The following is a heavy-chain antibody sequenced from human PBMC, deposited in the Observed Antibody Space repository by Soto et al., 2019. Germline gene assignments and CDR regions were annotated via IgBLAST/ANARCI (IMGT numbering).Heavy chain of an antibody. CDR1: GGSFSGYY. J-gene: IGHJ6*02. CDR2: INHSGST. CDR3: ARDRAIAAAGTGYYGMDV. Sequence: PPETLSLTCAVYGGSFSGYYWSWIRQPPGKGLEWIGEINHSGSTNYNPSLKSRVTISVDTSKNQFSLKLSSVTAADTAVYYCARDRAIAAAGTGYYGMDVWGQGTTVTVSS. V-gene: IGHV4-34*01. D-gene: IGHD6-13*01.